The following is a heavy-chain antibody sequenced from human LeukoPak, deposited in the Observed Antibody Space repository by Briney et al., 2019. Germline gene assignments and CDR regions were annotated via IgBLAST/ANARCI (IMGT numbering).Heavy chain of an antibody. D-gene: IGHD3-22*01. V-gene: IGHV3-21*01. J-gene: IGHJ4*02. CDR1: GFTFSSYS. Sequence: GGSLRLSCAASGFTFSSYSMNWVRQAPGKGLEWVSSISSSSSYIYYADSVKGRFTISRDNAKNSLYLQMNSLRAEDTAVYYCARDGVNYYDSSGYYGTFDYWGQGTLVTVS. CDR3: ARDGVNYYDSSGYYGTFDY. CDR2: ISSSSSYI.